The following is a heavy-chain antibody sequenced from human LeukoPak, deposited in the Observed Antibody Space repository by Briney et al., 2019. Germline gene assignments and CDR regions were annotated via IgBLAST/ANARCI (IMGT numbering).Heavy chain of an antibody. V-gene: IGHV4-59*08. CDR2: IYYSGST. CDR1: GGSISSYY. CDR3: ARHVTLSGAPHWFDP. J-gene: IGHJ5*02. D-gene: IGHD1-26*01. Sequence: SETLSLTCTVSGGSISSYYWSWIRPPPEKGLEWIGYIYYSGSTNYNPSLKSRVTISVDTSKNQFSLKLSSVTAADTAVYYCARHVTLSGAPHWFDPWGQGTLVTVSS.